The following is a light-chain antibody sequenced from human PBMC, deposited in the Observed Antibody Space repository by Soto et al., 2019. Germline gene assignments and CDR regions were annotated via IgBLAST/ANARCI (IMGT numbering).Light chain of an antibody. CDR3: QQYHSYYRT. CDR2: AAS. V-gene: IGKV1-5*01. Sequence: DIQMFQSPSTLSASVGDRVTITCRASQTIRSWLAWYQQKPGKAPNLLIYAASTLKSGVPSRFSGNGSETEFTLTISSLQPDDFATYYCQQYHSYYRTFGQGTKLEIK. J-gene: IGKJ2*01. CDR1: QTIRSW.